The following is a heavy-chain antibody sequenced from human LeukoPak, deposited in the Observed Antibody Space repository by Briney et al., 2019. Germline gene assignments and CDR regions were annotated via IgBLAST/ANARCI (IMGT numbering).Heavy chain of an antibody. D-gene: IGHD6-19*01. V-gene: IGHV3-30*18. CDR3: AKAGYSSGWLPFDP. CDR1: GFTFSSYG. CDR2: ISYDGSNK. Sequence: GGSLRLSCAASGFTFSSYGMHWVRQAPGKGLEWVAVISYDGSNKYYAGSVKGRFTISRDNSKNTLYLQMNSLRAEDTAVYYCAKAGYSSGWLPFDPWGQGTLVTVSS. J-gene: IGHJ5*02.